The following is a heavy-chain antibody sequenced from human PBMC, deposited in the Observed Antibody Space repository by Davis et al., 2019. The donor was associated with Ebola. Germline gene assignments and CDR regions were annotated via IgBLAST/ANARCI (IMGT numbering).Heavy chain of an antibody. D-gene: IGHD3-16*02. V-gene: IGHV1-18*01. J-gene: IGHJ4*02. Sequence: ASVKVSCKASGYTFTSYGISWVRQAPGQGLEWMGWISAYNGNTNYAQKLQGRVTMTTDTSTSTAYMELRSLRSDDTAVYYCARQGMITFGGVIVEDYWGQGTLVTVSS. CDR1: GYTFTSYG. CDR2: ISAYNGNT. CDR3: ARQGMITFGGVIVEDY.